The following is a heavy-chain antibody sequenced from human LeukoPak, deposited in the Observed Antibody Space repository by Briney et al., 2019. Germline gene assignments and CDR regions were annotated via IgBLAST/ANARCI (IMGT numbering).Heavy chain of an antibody. D-gene: IGHD5-24*01. CDR3: ARGDGFTLDF. J-gene: IGHJ4*02. CDR1: GYTFSAYA. CDR2: ARAGPTET. V-gene: IGHV1-3*01. Sequence: ASVKASCKASGYTFSAYAVHWVRQAPGQSLEWMGWARAGPTETPYSQNFQGRVTITRDASANMAYMELTSLRSEDTAMYYCARGDGFTLDFWGQGTPVTVSS.